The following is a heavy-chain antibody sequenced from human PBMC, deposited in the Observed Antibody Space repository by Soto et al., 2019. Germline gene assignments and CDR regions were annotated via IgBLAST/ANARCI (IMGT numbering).Heavy chain of an antibody. CDR1: GGSINTYY. J-gene: IGHJ4*02. Sequence: SETLSLTCAVSGGSINTYYWSWVRQPPGKGLEWIGNIHHSGSTNYNPSLNSRVTISIDTSKNKLSLWLNSVTAADTAVYYCAKDAPGSGWLSDYWGQGTLVTVSS. CDR3: AKDAPGSGWLSDY. V-gene: IGHV4-59*01. CDR2: IHHSGST. D-gene: IGHD3-22*01.